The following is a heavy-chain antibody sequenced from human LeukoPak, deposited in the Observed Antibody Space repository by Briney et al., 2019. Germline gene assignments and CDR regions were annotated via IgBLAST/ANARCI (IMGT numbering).Heavy chain of an antibody. CDR1: GFTFSSYA. V-gene: IGHV3-21*01. CDR3: ARHDYDSSGYYDFDY. Sequence: PGGSLRLSCAASGFTFSSYAMSWVRQAPGKGLEWVSSISSSSSYIYYADSVKGRFTISRDNAKNSLYLQMNSLRAEDTAVYYCARHDYDSSGYYDFDYWGQGTLVTVSS. J-gene: IGHJ4*02. D-gene: IGHD3-22*01. CDR2: ISSSSSYI.